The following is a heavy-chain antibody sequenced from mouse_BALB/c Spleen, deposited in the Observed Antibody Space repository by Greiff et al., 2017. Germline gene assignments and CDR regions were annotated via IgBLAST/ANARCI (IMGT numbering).Heavy chain of an antibody. V-gene: IGHV1S135*01. Sequence: LMESGPELVKPGASVKVSCKASGYAFTSYNMYWVKQSHGKSLEWIGYIDPYNGGTSYNQKFKGKATLTVDKSSSTAYMHLNSLTSEDSAVYYCARAGNYYGSSSFAYWGQGTLVTVSA. CDR1: GYAFTSYN. D-gene: IGHD1-1*01. J-gene: IGHJ3*01. CDR3: ARAGNYYGSSSFAY. CDR2: IDPYNGGT.